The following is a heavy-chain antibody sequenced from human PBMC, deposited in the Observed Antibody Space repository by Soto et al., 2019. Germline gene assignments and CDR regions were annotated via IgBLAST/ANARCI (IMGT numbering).Heavy chain of an antibody. CDR2: ISPYNGNT. Sequence: QVHLVQSGAEVKKPGASVKVSCKASGYPFTSYGIGWVRQAPGQGLEWMGWISPYNGNTYYAQKFQGRVTMTTDTSPNTVYMELRSLRSDDTAVYYCARYQSFDRNYCDGRDVWGQGTTVTVSS. J-gene: IGHJ6*02. CDR3: ARYQSFDRNYCDGRDV. V-gene: IGHV1-18*01. CDR1: GYPFTSYG.